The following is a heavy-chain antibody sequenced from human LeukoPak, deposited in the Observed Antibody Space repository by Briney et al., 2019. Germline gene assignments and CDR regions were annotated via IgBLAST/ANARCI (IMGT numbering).Heavy chain of an antibody. V-gene: IGHV4-34*01. Sequence: PSETLSLTCAVYGGSFSGYYWSWIRQPPGKGLEWIGEINHSGSTNYNPSLKSRVTISVDTSKNQFSLKLSSVTAAVTAVYYCTVVVVAATWTLIDYWGQGTLVTVSS. D-gene: IGHD2-15*01. CDR1: GGSFSGYY. CDR3: TVVVVAATWTLIDY. CDR2: INHSGST. J-gene: IGHJ4*02.